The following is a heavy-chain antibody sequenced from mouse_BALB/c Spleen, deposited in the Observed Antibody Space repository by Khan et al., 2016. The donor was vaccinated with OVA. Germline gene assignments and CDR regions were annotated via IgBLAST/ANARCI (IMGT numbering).Heavy chain of an antibody. CDR3: ARDVGRY. D-gene: IGHD4-1*01. CDR2: INPKNGIT. V-gene: IGHV1-18*01. CDR1: GYTFTEYT. Sequence: VQLQQSGPELVKPGASVKISCKTSGYTFTEYTLHWVKQSHGKSLEWIGVINPKNGITSYNQKFKGKATLTVDKSSSTAYMEFRSLTSEDSAVYYCARDVGRYWGQGTSVTVSS. J-gene: IGHJ4*01.